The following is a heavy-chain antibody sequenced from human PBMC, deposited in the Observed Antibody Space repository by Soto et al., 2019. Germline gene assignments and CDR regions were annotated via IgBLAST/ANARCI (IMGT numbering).Heavy chain of an antibody. CDR2: ISYDGSNK. Sequence: QVQLVESGGGVVQPGRSLRLSCAASGFTFSSYAMHWVRQAPGKGLEWVAVISYDGSNKYYADSVKGRFTISRDNSKNTLYLQMNSLRAEETAVYYCARAYYDFWSGFRTPYFDYWGQGTLVTVSS. CDR3: ARAYYDFWSGFRTPYFDY. CDR1: GFTFSSYA. D-gene: IGHD3-3*01. V-gene: IGHV3-30-3*01. J-gene: IGHJ4*02.